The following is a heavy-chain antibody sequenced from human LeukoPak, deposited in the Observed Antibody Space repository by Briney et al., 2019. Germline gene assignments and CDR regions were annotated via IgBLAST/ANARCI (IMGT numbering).Heavy chain of an antibody. CDR1: GASVSSYY. CDR3: ARGPLDSGYTYFDY. J-gene: IGHJ4*02. V-gene: IGHV4-59*02. Sequence: SETLSLTCTVSGASVSSYYWSWIRQPPGKGPVWIGYFSYSGSTNYNPSLKSRVTISVDTSKNQFSLNLSSVTAADTAVYYCARGPLDSGYTYFDYWGQGTLVSVAS. CDR2: FSYSGST. D-gene: IGHD5-12*01.